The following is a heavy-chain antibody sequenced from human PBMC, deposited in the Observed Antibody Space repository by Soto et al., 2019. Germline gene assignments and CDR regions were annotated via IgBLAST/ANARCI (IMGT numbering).Heavy chain of an antibody. CDR3: TKEASDITAANTGLRLWYSDL. J-gene: IGHJ2*01. CDR1: GYTFTGYY. CDR2: INPNSGGT. D-gene: IGHD6-13*01. V-gene: IGHV1-2*02. Sequence: QVQLVQSGAEVKKPGASVKVSCKASGYTFTGYYIHWVRQAPGQGLEWMGWINPNSGGTVYAQKLKGRVTMTRDTSIRTAYMELGSLRSADTAVYYCTKEASDITAANTGLRLWYSDLWGRGTLVTVSS.